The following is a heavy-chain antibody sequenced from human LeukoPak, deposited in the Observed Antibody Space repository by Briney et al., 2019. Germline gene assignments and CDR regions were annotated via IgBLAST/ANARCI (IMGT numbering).Heavy chain of an antibody. J-gene: IGHJ6*02. V-gene: IGHV3-7*01. CDR1: GFSFSSYW. Sequence: PGGSQRLSCAASGFSFSSYWMSWVRQAPGKGPEWVANIKQDGSEKYYVDSVKGRFTISRDNAKNSLYLQMNSLRAEDTAVYYCASSNLIFYYYYGMDVWGQGTTVTVSS. CDR3: ASSNLIFYYYYGMDV. CDR2: IKQDGSEK. D-gene: IGHD3-9*01.